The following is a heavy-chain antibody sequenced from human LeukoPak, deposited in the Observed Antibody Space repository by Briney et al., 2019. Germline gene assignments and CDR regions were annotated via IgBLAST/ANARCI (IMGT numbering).Heavy chain of an antibody. CDR3: ARGGPLSGYYAIRAGLD. CDR1: GYTFTGYY. Sequence: GASVKVSCKASGYTFTGYYMHWVRQTPGQGLEWMGWINPNSGGTNYAQKFQGRVTMTRDTSISTAYMELSRLRSDDTAVYYCARGGPLSGYYAIRAGLDWGQGTLVTVSS. D-gene: IGHD3-22*01. J-gene: IGHJ4*02. V-gene: IGHV1-2*02. CDR2: INPNSGGT.